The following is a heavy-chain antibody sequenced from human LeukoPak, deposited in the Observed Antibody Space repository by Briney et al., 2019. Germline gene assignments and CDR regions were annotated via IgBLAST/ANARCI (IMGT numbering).Heavy chain of an antibody. D-gene: IGHD6-13*01. CDR2: IKSKPDGGTT. J-gene: IGHJ4*02. CDR1: GFTFSNAW. V-gene: IGHV3-15*01. CDR3: TTGRSWSY. Sequence: GGSLRLSCAASGFTFSNAWMSWVRQAPGKGLEWVGRIKSKPDGGTTDYAAPVKGRFTISRDDSKNTLYLQMNSLKTEDTAVYYCTTGRSWSYWGQGTLVTVSS.